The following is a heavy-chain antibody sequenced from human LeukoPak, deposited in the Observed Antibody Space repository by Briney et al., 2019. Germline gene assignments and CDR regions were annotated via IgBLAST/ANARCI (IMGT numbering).Heavy chain of an antibody. CDR3: ARGLSVMELLTGYYYYYYGMDV. J-gene: IGHJ6*02. CDR1: GYTFTSYD. Sequence: ASVKVSCKASGYTFTSYDINWVRQATGQGLEWVGWMNPNSGNTGYAQKFQGRVTMTRNTSISTAYMELSSLRSEDTAVYYCARGLSVMELLTGYYYYYYGMDVWGQGTTVTVSS. CDR2: MNPNSGNT. V-gene: IGHV1-8*01. D-gene: IGHD2/OR15-2a*01.